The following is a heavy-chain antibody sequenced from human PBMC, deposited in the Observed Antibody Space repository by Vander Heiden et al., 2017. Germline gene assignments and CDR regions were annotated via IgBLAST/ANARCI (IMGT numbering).Heavy chain of an antibody. CDR3: ARVACSRGGCAHFDT. V-gene: IGHV4-30-4*01. Sequence: QVLLEESGPGLVKPSQTLSLTCSVSGVSVNRGDFYWSWIRQPPGKGLEWIGYIYDNDNSYYNPSLKSRVFISVDTSKNQFSLNLTSVTSPDTAVYYCARVACSRGGCAHFDTWGQGALVTVSS. D-gene: IGHD2-15*01. CDR1: GVSVNRGDFY. CDR2: IYDNDNS. J-gene: IGHJ4*02.